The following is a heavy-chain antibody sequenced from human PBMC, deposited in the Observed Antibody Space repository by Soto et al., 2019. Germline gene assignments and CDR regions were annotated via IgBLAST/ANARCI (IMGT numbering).Heavy chain of an antibody. CDR2: LIPMFGTT. CDR1: GGTFSSYS. D-gene: IGHD3-9*01. CDR3: ARAVVLTFTRFYDMDV. Sequence: QVQLVQSGAEVKTPGSSVKVSCKASGGTFSSYSINWVRQAPGQGLEWMGRLIPMFGTTDYAQRFQGRVTFAAYESTSTASMAVTNLTSEDTAVYYCARAVVLTFTRFYDMDVWGQGTTVTVSS. J-gene: IGHJ6*01. V-gene: IGHV1-69*18.